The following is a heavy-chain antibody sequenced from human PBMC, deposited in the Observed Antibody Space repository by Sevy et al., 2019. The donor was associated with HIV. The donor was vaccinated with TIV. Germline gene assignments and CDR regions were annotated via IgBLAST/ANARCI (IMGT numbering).Heavy chain of an antibody. Sequence: SETLSLTCAVSGDSIGSGGYSWNWIRQPPGKGLEWIGYMYHSGSTYSNPSLQSRVTISVDRSKNQFSLKLTSVTAADTAVYYCARGDPSNTFDYWGQGTLVTVSS. CDR1: GDSIGSGGYS. CDR2: MYHSGST. CDR3: ARGDPSNTFDY. J-gene: IGHJ4*02. V-gene: IGHV4-30-2*01.